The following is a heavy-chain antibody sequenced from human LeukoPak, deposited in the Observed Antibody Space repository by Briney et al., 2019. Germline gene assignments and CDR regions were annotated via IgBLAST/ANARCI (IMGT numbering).Heavy chain of an antibody. CDR3: AKNYGDSYFDY. D-gene: IGHD4-17*01. V-gene: IGHV3-23*01. CDR2: ISGSGGTT. Sequence: GGSLRLSCAASGVTFSSYAMTWVRQAPGKGLEWVSGISGSGGTTYYADSVKGRFTISRDNSKNTLYLQMNSLRAEDTAVYYCAKNYGDSYFDYWGQGTLVTVSS. CDR1: GVTFSSYA. J-gene: IGHJ4*02.